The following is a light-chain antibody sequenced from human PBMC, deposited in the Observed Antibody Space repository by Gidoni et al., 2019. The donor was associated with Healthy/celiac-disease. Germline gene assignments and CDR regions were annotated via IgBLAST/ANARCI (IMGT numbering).Light chain of an antibody. J-gene: IGLJ2*01. Sequence: QSVLTPPPSVSGAPGQRGTISCTGSSSNIGAGYDVHWYQQLPGTAPKLLIYGNSNRPSGVPDRFSGSKSGTSASLAITGLQAEDEADYYCQSYDSSLSGSNVVFGGGTKLTVL. CDR2: GNS. CDR3: QSYDSSLSGSNVV. V-gene: IGLV1-40*01. CDR1: SSNIGAGYD.